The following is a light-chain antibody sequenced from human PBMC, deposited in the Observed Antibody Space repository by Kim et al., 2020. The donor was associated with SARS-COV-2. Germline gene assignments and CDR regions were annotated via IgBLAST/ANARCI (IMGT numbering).Light chain of an antibody. CDR3: QQRSNWPRIT. Sequence: EVVLTQSPATLSLSPGERATLSCRASQSVGSYLAWYQQKPGQAPRLLIYDASYTAIGIPARFSGSGSGTDFSLIISSLEPEDVAVYYCQQRSNWPRITFGQGTRLEIK. J-gene: IGKJ5*01. V-gene: IGKV3-11*01. CDR1: QSVGSY. CDR2: DAS.